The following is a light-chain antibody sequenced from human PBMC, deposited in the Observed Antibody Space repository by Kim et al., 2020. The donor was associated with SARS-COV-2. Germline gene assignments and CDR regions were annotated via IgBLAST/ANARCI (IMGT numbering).Light chain of an antibody. CDR3: CSYAGTTTYWL. CDR1: TSGVGNYTL. V-gene: IGLV2-23*01. CDR2: QDT. J-gene: IGLJ3*02. Sequence: SYTISCCGTTSGVGNYTLVSWYQQLPGKAPKLIIYQDTKRPSGVSARFSGSKSGNTASLTISGLQSEDEADDYCCSYAGTTTYWLFGGGTQLTVL.